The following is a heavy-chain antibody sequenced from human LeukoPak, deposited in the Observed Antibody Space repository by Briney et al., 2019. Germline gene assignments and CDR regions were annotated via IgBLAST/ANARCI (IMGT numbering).Heavy chain of an antibody. J-gene: IGHJ4*02. CDR3: ARDLTPYYDILTGSGAFDY. V-gene: IGHV3-21*01. CDR2: ISSSSSYI. D-gene: IGHD3-9*01. CDR1: GFTISSYS. Sequence: GGSLRLSCAASGFTISSYSMNWVRQAPGKGLEWVSSISSSSSYIYYADSVKGRFTISRDNAKNSLYLQMNSLRAEDTAVYYCARDLTPYYDILTGSGAFDYWGQGTLVTVSS.